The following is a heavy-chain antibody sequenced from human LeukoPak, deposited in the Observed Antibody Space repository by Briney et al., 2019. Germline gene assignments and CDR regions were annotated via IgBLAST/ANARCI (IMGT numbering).Heavy chain of an antibody. D-gene: IGHD3-22*01. V-gene: IGHV3-73*01. CDR2: IRSKANSYAT. Sequence: GGSLRLSCAASGFTFSGSAMHWVRQASGKGLEWVGRIRSKANSYATAYAASVKGRFTISRDDSKNTAYLQMNSLKTEDTAVYYCTTLDYYDSSGYFFDYWGQGTLVTVSS. J-gene: IGHJ4*02. CDR3: TTLDYYDSSGYFFDY. CDR1: GFTFSGSA.